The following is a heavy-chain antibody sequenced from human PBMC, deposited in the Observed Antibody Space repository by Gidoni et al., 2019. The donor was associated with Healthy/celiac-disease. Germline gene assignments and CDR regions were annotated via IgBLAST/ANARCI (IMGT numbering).Heavy chain of an antibody. J-gene: IGHJ4*02. Sequence: QVQLQQWGAGLLKPSETLSLTCAVYGGSFSGYYWSWIRQPPGKGLEWIGEINHSGSTNYNPSLKSRVTISVDTSKNQFSLKLSSVTAADTAVYYCARGLPPYIVVVPAALDYWGQGTLVTVSS. CDR3: ARGLPPYIVVVPAALDY. CDR2: INHSGST. V-gene: IGHV4-34*01. D-gene: IGHD2-2*01. CDR1: GGSFSGYY.